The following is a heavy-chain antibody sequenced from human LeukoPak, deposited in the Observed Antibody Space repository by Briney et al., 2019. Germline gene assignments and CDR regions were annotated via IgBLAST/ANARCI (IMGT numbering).Heavy chain of an antibody. J-gene: IGHJ5*02. CDR1: GGSFSGYY. V-gene: IGHV4-34*01. D-gene: IGHD6-19*01. CDR3: AGVLAVAGKTFDP. Sequence: SETLSLTCAVYGGSFSGYYWSWIRQPPGKGLEWIGEINHSGSTNYNPSLKSRVTISVDTSKNQFSLKLSSVTAADTAVYYCAGVLAVAGKTFDPWGQGTLVTVSS. CDR2: INHSGST.